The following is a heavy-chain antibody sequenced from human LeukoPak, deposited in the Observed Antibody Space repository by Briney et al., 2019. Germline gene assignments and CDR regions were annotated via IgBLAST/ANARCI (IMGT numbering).Heavy chain of an antibody. CDR1: GGSFSGYY. V-gene: IGHV4-34*01. CDR3: ARATGGNSNY. Sequence: SETLSLTCAVYGGSFSGYYWSWIRQPPGKGLEWIGEINHSGSTNYNPSLKSRVTISLDMSKNQFSLKLSSVTAADTAVYYCARATGGNSNYWGQGILVTVSS. D-gene: IGHD4-23*01. J-gene: IGHJ4*02. CDR2: INHSGST.